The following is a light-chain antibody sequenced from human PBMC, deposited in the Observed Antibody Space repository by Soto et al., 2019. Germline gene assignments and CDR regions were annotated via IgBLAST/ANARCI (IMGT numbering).Light chain of an antibody. CDR3: QQYGSSPFT. CDR1: QSVSSSY. Sequence: EIVLTQSPGTLSLSPGERATLSCRASQSVSSSYLARYQQKPGQAPRLLIYGASSRATGIPDRFSGSGSGTDFTLTISILEPEDFAVYYCQQYGSSPFTFGPGTKVDIK. J-gene: IGKJ3*01. CDR2: GAS. V-gene: IGKV3-20*01.